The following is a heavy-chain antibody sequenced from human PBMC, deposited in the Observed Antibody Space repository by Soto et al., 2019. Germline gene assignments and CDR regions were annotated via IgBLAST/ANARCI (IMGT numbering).Heavy chain of an antibody. Sequence: SETLSLTCAVSGGSISSGGYSWSWIRQPPGKGLEWIGYIYHSGSTYYNPSLKSRVTISVDRSKNQFSLKLSSVTAADTAVYYCARARAVGTVTTGWFAPWGQGTLVTVSS. V-gene: IGHV4-30-2*01. CDR2: IYHSGST. CDR1: GGSISSGGYS. J-gene: IGHJ5*02. D-gene: IGHD4-17*01. CDR3: ARARAVGTVTTGWFAP.